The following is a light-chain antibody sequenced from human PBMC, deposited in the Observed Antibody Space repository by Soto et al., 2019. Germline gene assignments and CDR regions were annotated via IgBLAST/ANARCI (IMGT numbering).Light chain of an antibody. CDR3: QYYDSSPLT. Sequence: EIVLTQSPGTLSLSPGERATLSCRASQSVSRSSLAWYQQKPGQAPRLLIYGASNRVTGIPDRFSGSGSGTDFTLTITRLEPEDFAVYYCQYYDSSPLTFGQGTEVEIK. V-gene: IGKV3-20*01. CDR2: GAS. J-gene: IGKJ1*01. CDR1: QSVSRSS.